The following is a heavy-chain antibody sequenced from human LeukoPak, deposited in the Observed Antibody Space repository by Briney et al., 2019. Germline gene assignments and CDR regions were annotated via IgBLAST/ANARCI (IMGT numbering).Heavy chain of an antibody. CDR1: GGTFSSYA. D-gene: IGHD6-13*01. CDR2: IIPIFGTA. J-gene: IGHJ5*02. V-gene: IGHV1-69*13. Sequence: SVKVSCKASGGTFSSYAISWVRQAPGQGLEWMGGIIPIFGTANYAQKFQGRVTITADESTSTAYMELSSLRSEDTAVYYCASSSWGAAAGTGWFDPWGQGTLVTVSS. CDR3: ASSSWGAAAGTGWFDP.